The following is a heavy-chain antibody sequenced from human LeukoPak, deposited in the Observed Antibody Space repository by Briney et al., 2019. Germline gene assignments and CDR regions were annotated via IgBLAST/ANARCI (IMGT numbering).Heavy chain of an antibody. CDR3: ARDRDVPAIGMDV. CDR1: GFTFSSYT. J-gene: IGHJ6*02. Sequence: GGSLRLSCAASGFTFSSYTMNWVRQAPGKGLDWVSSISSSSYMYYADSVKGRFTISRDNAKNSLYLQMNSLRAEDTAVYYCARDRDVPAIGMDVWGQGTTVTVSS. V-gene: IGHV3-21*06. CDR2: ISSSSYM.